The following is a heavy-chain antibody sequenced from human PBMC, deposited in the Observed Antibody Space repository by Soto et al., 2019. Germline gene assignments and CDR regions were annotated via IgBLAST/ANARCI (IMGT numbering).Heavy chain of an antibody. Sequence: QVQLQESGPGLVKPSQTLSLTCTVSGGSISSGGYYWSWIRQHPGKGLEWIGYIYYSGCTYYNPSPKSLGTLAVDTSKNLLSLKLSSVTAADTAVYYCARTPRDWGQRTLVTVSS. D-gene: IGHD2-15*01. CDR3: ARTPRD. CDR1: GGSISSGGYY. CDR2: IYYSGCT. J-gene: IGHJ4*02. V-gene: IGHV4-31*01.